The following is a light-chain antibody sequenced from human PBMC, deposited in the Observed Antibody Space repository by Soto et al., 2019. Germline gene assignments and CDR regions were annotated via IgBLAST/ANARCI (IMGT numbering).Light chain of an antibody. CDR2: GAS. CDR3: LQYNNWPMT. J-gene: IGKJ4*01. V-gene: IGKV3D-15*01. Sequence: TVMTQSPANLSVSPGEGATLSCRASQSVSNKLAWYQQRPGQAPRLLIYGASTRATGIPARFSGSGSGTEFTLTISSLQSEDFAVFYCLQYNNWPMTFGGGTKVDIK. CDR1: QSVSNK.